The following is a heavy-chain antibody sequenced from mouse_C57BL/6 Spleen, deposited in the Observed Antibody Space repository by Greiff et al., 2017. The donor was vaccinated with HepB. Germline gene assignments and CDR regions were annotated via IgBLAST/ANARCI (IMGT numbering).Heavy chain of an antibody. CDR2: INPNNGGT. J-gene: IGHJ2*01. D-gene: IGHD2-4*01. Sequence: VQLQQSGPELVKPGASVKISCKASGYTFTDYYMNWVKQSHGKSLEWIGDINPNNGGTSYNQKFKGKATLTVDKSSSTAYMELRSLTSEDSAVYYCARGYDYDKGDYFDYWGQGTTLTVSS. V-gene: IGHV1-26*01. CDR1: GYTFTDYY. CDR3: ARGYDYDKGDYFDY.